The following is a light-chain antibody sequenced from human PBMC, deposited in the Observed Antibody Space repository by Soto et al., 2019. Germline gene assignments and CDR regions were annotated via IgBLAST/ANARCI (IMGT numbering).Light chain of an antibody. CDR2: HAS. J-gene: IGKJ4*01. CDR3: LHYNSWPLT. CDR1: QSVSNN. Sequence: EIVMTQSPATLSVSPGGRATLSCRASQSVSNNLAWYQQKPGQAPRLLIYHASTRAPGIPARFSGSGSGRELTLTISSVQSEDSAVYYCLHYNSWPLTFGGGTKVEIK. V-gene: IGKV3-15*01.